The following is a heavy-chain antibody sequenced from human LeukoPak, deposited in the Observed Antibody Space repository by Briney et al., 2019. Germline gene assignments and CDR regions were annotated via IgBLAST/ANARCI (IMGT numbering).Heavy chain of an antibody. CDR2: IYTSGST. J-gene: IGHJ4*02. CDR1: GGSISSGSYY. Sequence: PSETLSLTCTVSGGSISSGSYYWSWIRQPAGKGLEWIGRIYTSGSTNYNPSLKSRVTISVDTSKNQFSLKLSSVTAADTAVYYCARGGRISFDYWGQGTLVTVSS. D-gene: IGHD2-15*01. V-gene: IGHV4-61*02. CDR3: ARGGRISFDY.